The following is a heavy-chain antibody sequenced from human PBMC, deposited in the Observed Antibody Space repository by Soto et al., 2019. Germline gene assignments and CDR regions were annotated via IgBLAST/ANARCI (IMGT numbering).Heavy chain of an antibody. J-gene: IGHJ4*02. Sequence: PGGSLRLSCAASGFTFSSYGMHWVRQAPGKVLEWVAVISYDGSHKYYADSVKGRFTISRDNSKNTLYLQMNSLRAEDTAVYYCAKDAKRLMVLPFDFWGQGTLVNVSS. CDR3: AKDAKRLMVLPFDF. CDR2: ISYDGSHK. D-gene: IGHD2-8*01. V-gene: IGHV3-30*18. CDR1: GFTFSSYG.